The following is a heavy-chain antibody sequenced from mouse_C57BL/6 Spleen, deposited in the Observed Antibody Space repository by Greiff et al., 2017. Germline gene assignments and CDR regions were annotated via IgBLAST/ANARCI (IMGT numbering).Heavy chain of an antibody. Sequence: QVQLQQPGAELVKPGASVKLSCKASGYTFTSYWMHWVKQRPGQGLEWIGMIHPNSGSTNYNEKFKSKATLTVDESSSTAYMQLSSLTSEDSAVYYCARSPYYYAMDYWGQGTSVTVSS. V-gene: IGHV1-64*01. J-gene: IGHJ4*01. CDR3: ARSPYYYAMDY. CDR1: GYTFTSYW. CDR2: IHPNSGST.